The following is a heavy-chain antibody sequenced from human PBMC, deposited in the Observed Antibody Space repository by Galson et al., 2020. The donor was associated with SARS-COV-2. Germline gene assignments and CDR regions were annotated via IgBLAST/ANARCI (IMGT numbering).Heavy chain of an antibody. CDR2: INHSGRT. V-gene: IGHV4-34*01. J-gene: IGHJ4*02. D-gene: IGHD2-2*01. Sequence: LSLTCAVSGGSLSGYYWNWIRQYPGKGLEWIGEINHSGRTNYNPSLKSRVTISVDTSKNQFSLKLSSVTAADTAVYYCAREGGRYCSSTSCYAFDFWGQGILVTVSS. CDR1: GGSLSGYY. CDR3: AREGGRYCSSTSCYAFDF.